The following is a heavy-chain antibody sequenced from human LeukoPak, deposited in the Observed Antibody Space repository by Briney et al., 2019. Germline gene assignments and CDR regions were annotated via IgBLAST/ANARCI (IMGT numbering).Heavy chain of an antibody. CDR1: GGSFSGYY. J-gene: IGHJ6*02. V-gene: IGHV4-59*01. CDR2: IYYSGST. D-gene: IGHD4-17*01. CDR3: ARTYGDYGGYYYYGMDV. Sequence: PSETLSLTCAVYGGSFSGYYWSWIRQPPGKGLEWIGYIYYSGSTNYNPSLKSRVTISVDTSKNQFSLKLSSVTAADTAVYYCARTYGDYGGYYYYGMDVWGQGTTVTVSS.